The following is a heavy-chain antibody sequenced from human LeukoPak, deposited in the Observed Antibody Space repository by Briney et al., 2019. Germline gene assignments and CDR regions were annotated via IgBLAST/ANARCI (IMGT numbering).Heavy chain of an antibody. CDR1: GFTFSSYE. Sequence: GGSLRLSCAASGFTFSSYEMNWVRQAPGKGLEWVSYISSSGSTIYYADSVKGRFTISRDNAKNSLYLQMNSLRAEDTAVYYCARDRRVPYYYYYYGMDVWGQGTTVTVSS. J-gene: IGHJ6*02. CDR2: ISSSGSTI. CDR3: ARDRRVPYYYYYYGMDV. V-gene: IGHV3-48*03.